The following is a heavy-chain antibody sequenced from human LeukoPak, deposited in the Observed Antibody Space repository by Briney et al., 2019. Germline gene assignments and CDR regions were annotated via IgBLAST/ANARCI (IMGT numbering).Heavy chain of an antibody. Sequence: ASVKVSCKASGYTFTGYYMHWVRQAPGQGLEWMGWINPNSGGTSYAQKFQGRVTMTRDTSISTAYMELSRLRSDDTAVYYCARDQDLVYCGGDCYGSGPEWGQGTLVTVSS. CDR1: GYTFTGYY. CDR3: ARDQDLVYCGGDCYGSGPE. J-gene: IGHJ4*02. D-gene: IGHD2-21*02. V-gene: IGHV1-2*02. CDR2: INPNSGGT.